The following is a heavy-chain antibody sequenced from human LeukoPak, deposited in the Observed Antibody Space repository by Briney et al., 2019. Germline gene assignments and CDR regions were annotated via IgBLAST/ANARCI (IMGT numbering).Heavy chain of an antibody. J-gene: IGHJ4*02. D-gene: IGHD2-2*01. V-gene: IGHV3-7*01. CDR1: GFSFNGDW. Sequence: PGGSLRLSCVASGFSFNGDWMNWVRQAPGKGLEWVAYIKPNGSQKYYVDSVKGRFTTSRDNAEKSLFLQMNSLRAEDTAEYYCVRDGPAFLDFDYWGQGTLVTVSS. CDR3: VRDGPAFLDFDY. CDR2: IKPNGSQK.